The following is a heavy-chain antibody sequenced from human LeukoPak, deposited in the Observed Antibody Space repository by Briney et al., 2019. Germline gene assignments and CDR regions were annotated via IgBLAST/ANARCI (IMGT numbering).Heavy chain of an antibody. CDR3: AREQRYSGYRY. V-gene: IGHV4-31*03. CDR2: IYYSGST. J-gene: IGHJ4*02. CDR1: GGSISSGGYY. D-gene: IGHD5-12*01. Sequence: PSQTLSLTCTVSGGSISSGGYYWSWIRQHPRKGLGWIGYIYYSGSTYYNPSLKSRVTISVDTSKNQFSLKLSSVTAADTAVYYCAREQRYSGYRYWGQGTLVTVSS.